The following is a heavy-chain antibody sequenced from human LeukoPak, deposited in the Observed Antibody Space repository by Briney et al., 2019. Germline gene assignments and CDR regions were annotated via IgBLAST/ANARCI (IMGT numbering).Heavy chain of an antibody. CDR3: AGLRYTSGWISYFDF. D-gene: IGHD6-19*01. CDR1: GYIFPSYW. Sequence: GESLKISCKGSGYIFPSYWIGWVRQMPGKGLEWMGIIYPGDSDIRYSPSFQGLITISADKSINTAYLQWNSLKASDTAKYYCAGLRYTSGWISYFDFWGQGTLLTVSS. CDR2: IYPGDSDI. V-gene: IGHV5-51*01. J-gene: IGHJ4*02.